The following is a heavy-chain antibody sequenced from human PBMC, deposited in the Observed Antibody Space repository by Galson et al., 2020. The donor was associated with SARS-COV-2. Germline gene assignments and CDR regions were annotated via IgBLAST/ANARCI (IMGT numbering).Heavy chain of an antibody. Sequence: GESLKISCAASGFTFSSYAMHWVRQAPGKGLEWVAVISYDGSNKYYADSVKGRFTISRDNSKNTLYLQMNSLRAEDTAVYYCARDVGGYISDWGQGTLVTVSS. V-gene: IGHV3-30-3*01. J-gene: IGHJ4*02. CDR3: ARDVGGYISD. D-gene: IGHD3-16*02. CDR2: ISYDGSNK. CDR1: GFTFSSYA.